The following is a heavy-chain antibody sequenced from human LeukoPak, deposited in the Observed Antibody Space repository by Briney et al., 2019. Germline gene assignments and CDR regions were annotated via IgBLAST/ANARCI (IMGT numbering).Heavy chain of an antibody. CDR3: ACSSGTGTTRNYYYYMDV. V-gene: IGHV1-2*02. J-gene: IGHJ6*03. Sequence: ASVKVSCKASGYTFTGYYFHWVRQAPGQGLEWLGWINPNSGGTNYAQKFQGRVTMTSDTSITTAYMELRGLRSDDTAVYYCACSSGTGTTRNYYYYMDVWGKGATVTVSS. CDR2: INPNSGGT. D-gene: IGHD1-7*01. CDR1: GYTFTGYY.